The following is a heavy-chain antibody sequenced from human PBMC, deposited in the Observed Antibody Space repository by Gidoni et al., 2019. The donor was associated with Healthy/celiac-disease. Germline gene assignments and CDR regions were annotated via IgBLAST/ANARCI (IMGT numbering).Heavy chain of an antibody. D-gene: IGHD1-26*01. Sequence: EVQLVESGGGLVQPGRSLKLSCAASGFTFADYAMHWVRQAPGKGLEWVSGISWNSGSIGYADSVKGRFTISRDNAKNSLYLQMNSLRAEDTALYYCAKDIRWELRGAFDIWGQGTMVTVSS. CDR3: AKDIRWELRGAFDI. CDR2: ISWNSGSI. V-gene: IGHV3-9*01. CDR1: GFTFADYA. J-gene: IGHJ3*02.